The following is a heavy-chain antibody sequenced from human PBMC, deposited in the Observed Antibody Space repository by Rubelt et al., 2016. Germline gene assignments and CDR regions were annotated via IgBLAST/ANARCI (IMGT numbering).Heavy chain of an antibody. CDR1: GGSFSGYY. Sequence: QVQLQQWGAGLLKPSETLSLTCAVYGGSFSGYYWSWIRQPPGKGLEWIGEINHSGSTNYNPSLKGRVTIAVDTSKNQFSLKLSSVTAADTAVYYCARGFSGDSYDSSGAIDYWGQGTLVTVSS. D-gene: IGHD3-22*01. J-gene: IGHJ4*02. CDR3: ARGFSGDSYDSSGAIDY. V-gene: IGHV4-34*01. CDR2: INHSGST.